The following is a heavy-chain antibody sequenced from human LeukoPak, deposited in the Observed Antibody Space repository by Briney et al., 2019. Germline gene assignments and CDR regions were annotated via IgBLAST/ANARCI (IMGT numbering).Heavy chain of an antibody. D-gene: IGHD3-10*01. V-gene: IGHV3-20*01. CDR2: INWNGGST. CDR1: GFTFSSYS. Sequence: GGSLRLSCAASGFTFSSYSMSWVRHAPGKGLEWVSGINWNGGSTGYADSVKGRFTISRDNAKNSLYLQMNSLRAEDTALYHCARDTASPYYYGSGGYGMDVWGQGTTVTVSS. CDR3: ARDTASPYYYGSGGYGMDV. J-gene: IGHJ6*02.